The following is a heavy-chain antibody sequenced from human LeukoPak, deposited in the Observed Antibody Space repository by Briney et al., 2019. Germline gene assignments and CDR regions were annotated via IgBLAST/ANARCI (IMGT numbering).Heavy chain of an antibody. J-gene: IGHJ4*02. CDR3: SRGSGWLSVY. CDR1: GFTFGDYL. CDR2: ISGGTK. V-gene: IGHV3-49*03. Sequence: GGSLRLSCTASGFTFGDYLMSWFRQAPGKGLDWIGFISGGTKEYASSVKGRFTISRDDSTSIAYLQMNSLTTEDTAVYYCSRGSGWLSVYWGQGTLVTVSS. D-gene: IGHD6-19*01.